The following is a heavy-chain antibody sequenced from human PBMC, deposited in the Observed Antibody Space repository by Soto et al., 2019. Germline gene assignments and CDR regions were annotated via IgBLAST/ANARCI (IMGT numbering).Heavy chain of an antibody. Sequence: PSETLSLTCTVSGGSISSYYWSWIRQPPGKGLEWIGYIYYSGSTNYNPSLKSRVTISVDTSKNQFSLKLSSVTAADTAVYYCARAAIGEPFDYWGQGTLVTVSS. V-gene: IGHV4-59*01. CDR3: ARAAIGEPFDY. J-gene: IGHJ4*02. CDR1: GGSISSYY. D-gene: IGHD3-10*01. CDR2: IYYSGST.